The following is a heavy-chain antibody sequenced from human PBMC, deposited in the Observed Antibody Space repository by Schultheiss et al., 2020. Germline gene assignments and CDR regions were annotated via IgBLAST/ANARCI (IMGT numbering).Heavy chain of an antibody. CDR1: GFTFSSYA. Sequence: GESLKISCSASGFTFSSYAMHWVRQAPGKGLEYVSAISSNGGSTYYADSVKGRFTISRDNSKNTLYLQMNSLRAEDTAVYYCARDSQNYYDSSGYYYYYYMDVWGKGTTVTVSS. D-gene: IGHD3-22*01. CDR2: ISSNGGST. J-gene: IGHJ6*03. CDR3: ARDSQNYYDSSGYYYYYYMDV. V-gene: IGHV3-64*04.